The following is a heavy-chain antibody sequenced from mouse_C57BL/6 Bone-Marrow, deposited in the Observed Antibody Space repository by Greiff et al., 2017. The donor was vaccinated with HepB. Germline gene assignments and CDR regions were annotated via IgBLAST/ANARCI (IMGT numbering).Heavy chain of an antibody. CDR2: IHPNSGST. CDR1: GYTFTSYW. D-gene: IGHD2-12*01. V-gene: IGHV1-64*01. J-gene: IGHJ3*01. CDR3: ARRNSSWFAY. Sequence: QVTLKVSGAELVKPGASVKLSCKASGYTFTSYWMHWVKQRPGQGLEWIGMIHPNSGSTNYNEKFKSKATLTVDKSSSTAYMQLSSLTSEDSAVYYCARRNSSWFAYWGQGTLVTVSA.